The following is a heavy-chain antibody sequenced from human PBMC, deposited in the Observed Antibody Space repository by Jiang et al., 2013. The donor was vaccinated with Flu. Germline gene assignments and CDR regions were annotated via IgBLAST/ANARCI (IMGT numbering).Heavy chain of an antibody. J-gene: IGHJ4*02. Sequence: TVSGAPLVIFLELDAAVFREGTGVDWLYLGSGIMKYNPSLKSRVAISLDTPKDQVSLQLRSVTAADTAVYYCAMGYSYNYRGESGGFEYWGQGARVTVSS. D-gene: IGHD2-8*02. CDR3: AMGYSYNYRGESGGFEY. V-gene: IGHV4-59*01. CDR2: LGSGIM. CDR1: GAPLVIF.